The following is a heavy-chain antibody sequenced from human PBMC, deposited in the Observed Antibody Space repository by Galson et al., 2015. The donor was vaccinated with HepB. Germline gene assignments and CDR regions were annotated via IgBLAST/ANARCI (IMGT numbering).Heavy chain of an antibody. Sequence: SVKVSCKASGYTFTSYGISWVRQAPGQGLEWMGWISAYNGSTNYAQKLQGRVTMTTDTSTSTAYMELRSLRSDDTAVYYCARDYSETNWCDPGGQGTLVTASS. D-gene: IGHD5-18*01. CDR2: ISAYNGST. V-gene: IGHV1-18*01. CDR3: ARDYSETNWCDP. CDR1: GYTFTSYG. J-gene: IGHJ5*02.